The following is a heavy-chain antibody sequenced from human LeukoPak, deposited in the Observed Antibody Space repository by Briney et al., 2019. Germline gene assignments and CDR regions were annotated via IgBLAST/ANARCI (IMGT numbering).Heavy chain of an antibody. J-gene: IGHJ3*02. D-gene: IGHD3-10*01. CDR1: GGSISSSSYY. CDR3: ASPMWFGETINAFDI. CDR2: IYYSGST. V-gene: IGHV4-39*07. Sequence: SETLSLTCTVSGGSISSSSYYWGWIRQPPGKGLEWIGSIYYSGSTYYNPSLKSRVTISVDTSKNQFSLKLSSVTAADTAVYYCASPMWFGETINAFDIWGQGTMVTVSS.